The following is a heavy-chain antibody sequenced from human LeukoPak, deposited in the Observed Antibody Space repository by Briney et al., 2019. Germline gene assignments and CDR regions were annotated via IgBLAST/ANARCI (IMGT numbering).Heavy chain of an antibody. CDR3: ATLTVRGVINI. J-gene: IGHJ4*02. D-gene: IGHD3-10*01. V-gene: IGHV3-15*01. CDR2: IQSKTDGGTT. CDR1: GFTFSNTW. Sequence: GGSLRLSCAASGFTFSNTWMNWVRQAPGKGLEWVGRIQSKTDGGTTEYAAPVKGRFTISRDDSKTTLDLQMNSLKTEDTAVYYCATLTVRGVINIWGQGTLVTVSS.